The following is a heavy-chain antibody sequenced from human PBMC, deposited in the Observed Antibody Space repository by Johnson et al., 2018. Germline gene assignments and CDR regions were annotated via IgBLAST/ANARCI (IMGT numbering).Heavy chain of an antibody. CDR2: ISRGGPI. CDR3: AAWSGDSRDLEH. Sequence: VQLVESGGALVKPGGSLRLSCAASGFHVSDYYMSWIRQAPGKGLDWVSYISRGGPIYYGVSVRGRFTISRDNAKNSLYLQMNNLRAEDPAVYFCAAWSGDSRDLEHWGQGTLVTVSS. CDR1: GFHVSDYY. V-gene: IGHV3-11*01. D-gene: IGHD3-3*01. J-gene: IGHJ1*01.